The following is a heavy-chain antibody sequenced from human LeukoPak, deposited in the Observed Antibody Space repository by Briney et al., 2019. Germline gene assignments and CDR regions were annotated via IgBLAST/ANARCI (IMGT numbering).Heavy chain of an antibody. J-gene: IGHJ2*01. Sequence: GGSLRLSCAASGFTFSSYWMSWVRQAPGKGLEWVANIKQDGSEKYYVDSVKGRFTISRDNAKNSLYLQMNSLRAEDTAVYFCAREIMVSREWYFDLWGRGTLVTVAS. CDR3: AREIMVSREWYFDL. V-gene: IGHV3-7*01. CDR1: GFTFSSYW. CDR2: IKQDGSEK. D-gene: IGHD2-21*01.